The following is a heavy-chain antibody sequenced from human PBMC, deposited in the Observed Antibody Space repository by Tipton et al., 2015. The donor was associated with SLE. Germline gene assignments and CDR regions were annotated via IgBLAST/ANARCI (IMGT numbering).Heavy chain of an antibody. CDR1: GFTFSSYS. Sequence: SLRLSCAASGFTFSSYSMNWVRQAPGKGLEWVSYISSSSSTIYYADSVKGRFTISRDNAKNSLYLQMNSLRAEDTAVYYCARDVDIQLWSRLGYYYGMDVWGQGTTVTVSS. CDR2: ISSSSSTI. CDR3: ARDVDIQLWSRLGYYYGMDV. J-gene: IGHJ6*02. D-gene: IGHD5-18*01. V-gene: IGHV3-48*01.